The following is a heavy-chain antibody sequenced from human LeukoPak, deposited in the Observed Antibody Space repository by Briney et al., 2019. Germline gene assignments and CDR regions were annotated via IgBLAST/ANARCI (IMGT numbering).Heavy chain of an antibody. CDR2: ISAYNGNT. Sequence: ASVKVSCKASGYTFTSYGISWVRQAPGQGLEWMGWISAYNGNTNYAQKLQGRVTMTTDTSTSTAYMELRSLRSDDTAVYYCARDSKVLGNILTGYYNPPSFDYWGQGTLVTVSS. CDR3: ARDSKVLGNILTGYYNPPSFDY. D-gene: IGHD3-9*01. J-gene: IGHJ4*02. CDR1: GYTFTSYG. V-gene: IGHV1-18*01.